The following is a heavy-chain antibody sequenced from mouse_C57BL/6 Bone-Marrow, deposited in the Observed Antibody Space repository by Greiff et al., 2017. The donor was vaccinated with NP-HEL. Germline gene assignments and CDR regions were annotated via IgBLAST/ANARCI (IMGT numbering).Heavy chain of an antibody. CDR2: INPGSGGT. CDR1: GYAFTNYL. V-gene: IGHV1-54*01. Sequence: VQRVESGAELVRPGTSVKVSCKASGYAFTNYLIEWVKQRPGQGLEWIGVINPGSGGTNYNEKFKGKATLTADKSSSTAYMQLSSLTSEDSAVYFCARGSWRFAYWGQGTLVTVSA. CDR3: ARGSWRFAY. J-gene: IGHJ3*01.